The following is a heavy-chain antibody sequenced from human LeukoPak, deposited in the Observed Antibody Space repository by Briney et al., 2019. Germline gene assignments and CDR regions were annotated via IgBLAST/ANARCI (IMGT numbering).Heavy chain of an antibody. CDR1: GYTFTSYG. CDR3: ARTQYYDFWSGYTELFDY. D-gene: IGHD3-3*01. Sequence: ASVKVSFKASGYTFTSYGSSWLRQAPGQGLEWMGWISAYNGNTNYAQKLHGRVTMTTDTSTSTAYMELRRLRSDDTAVYYCARTQYYDFWSGYTELFDYWGQGTLVTVSS. J-gene: IGHJ4*02. V-gene: IGHV1-18*01. CDR2: ISAYNGNT.